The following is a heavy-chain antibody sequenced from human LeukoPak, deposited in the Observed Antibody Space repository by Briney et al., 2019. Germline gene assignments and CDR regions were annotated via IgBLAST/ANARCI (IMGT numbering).Heavy chain of an antibody. CDR1: GDSVSSNSAA. Sequence: SQTLSLTCAISGDSVSSNSAAWNWISQSPSKGLEWLGRTYYGFKWYNEYAVSVKSRISISPDTSQNQFSLQLNSLTPEDTAVYYCARGHPDWIQNWFDSWGQGTLVTVSS. CDR2: TYYGFKWYN. V-gene: IGHV6-1*01. CDR3: ARGHPDWIQNWFDS. D-gene: IGHD5-18*01. J-gene: IGHJ5*01.